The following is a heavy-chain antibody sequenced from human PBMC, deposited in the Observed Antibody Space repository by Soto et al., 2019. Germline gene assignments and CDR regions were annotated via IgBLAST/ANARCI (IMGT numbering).Heavy chain of an antibody. Sequence: EVQLVESGGGLVQPGGSLRLSCAASGFTVSSNYMSWVRQAPGKGLEWVSVIYSGGSTYYADSVKGRFTISRDNSKNTLYLQMNTLSAADTAVYYCAGAVSPPGNYYYYMLVWGEGTTVTVSS. CDR1: GFTVSSNY. CDR2: IYSGGST. J-gene: IGHJ6*03. V-gene: IGHV3-66*01. CDR3: AGAVSPPGNYYYYMLV.